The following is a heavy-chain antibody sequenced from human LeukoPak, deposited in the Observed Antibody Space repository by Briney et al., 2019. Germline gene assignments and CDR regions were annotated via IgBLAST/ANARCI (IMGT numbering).Heavy chain of an antibody. Sequence: ASVKVSCEASGYTFTSYGITWVRQAPGQGLEWMGGIIPIFGTANYAQKFQGRVTITADESTSTAYMELSSLRSEDTAVYYCATVPGIYDSSGYLEFQHWGQGTLVTVSS. CDR1: GYTFTSYG. D-gene: IGHD3-22*01. CDR2: IIPIFGTA. V-gene: IGHV1-69*13. J-gene: IGHJ1*01. CDR3: ATVPGIYDSSGYLEFQH.